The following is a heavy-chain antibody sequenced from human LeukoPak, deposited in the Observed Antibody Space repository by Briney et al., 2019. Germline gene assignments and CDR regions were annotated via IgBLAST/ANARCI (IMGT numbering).Heavy chain of an antibody. J-gene: IGHJ4*02. V-gene: IGHV3-9*01. CDR3: AKDRGFGELFGGFDY. Sequence: PGRSLRLSCAASGFTFDDYAMHWVRQAPGKGLEWVSGISWNSGSIGYADSVKGRFTISRDNAKNSLYLQMNSLRAEDTALYYCAKDRGFGELFGGFDYWGQGTLVTVSS. CDR1: GFTFDDYA. D-gene: IGHD3-10*01. CDR2: ISWNSGSI.